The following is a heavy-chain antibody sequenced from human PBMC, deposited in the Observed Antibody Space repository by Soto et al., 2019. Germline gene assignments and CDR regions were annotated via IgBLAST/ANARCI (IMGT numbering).Heavy chain of an antibody. Sequence: GGSLRLSCAASGFTFSSYAMHWVRQAPGKGLEWVAVISYDGSNKYYADSVKGRFTISRDNAKNSLYLQMNSLRAEDTAVYYCARDRQYYDFWSGYYGTHYYYMDVWGKGTTVTVSS. D-gene: IGHD3-3*01. CDR2: ISYDGSNK. J-gene: IGHJ6*03. CDR3: ARDRQYYDFWSGYYGTHYYYMDV. CDR1: GFTFSSYA. V-gene: IGHV3-30-3*01.